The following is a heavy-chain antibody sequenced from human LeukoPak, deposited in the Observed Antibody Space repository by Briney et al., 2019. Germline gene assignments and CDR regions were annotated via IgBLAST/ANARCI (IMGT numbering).Heavy chain of an antibody. D-gene: IGHD3-3*01. Sequence: VASVKVSCKASGYTFTGCYMHWVRQAPGQGLEWMGWINPNSGGTNYAQKFQGRVTMTRDTSISTAYMELSRLRSDDTAVYYCAMDREEWNDAFDIWGQGTMVTVSS. CDR2: INPNSGGT. CDR3: AMDREEWNDAFDI. V-gene: IGHV1-2*02. J-gene: IGHJ3*02. CDR1: GYTFTGCY.